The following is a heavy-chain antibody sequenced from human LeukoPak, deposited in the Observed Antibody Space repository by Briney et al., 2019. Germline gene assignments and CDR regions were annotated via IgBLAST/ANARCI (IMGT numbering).Heavy chain of an antibody. J-gene: IGHJ4*02. CDR1: GGSISSYY. CDR2: IYYSGST. CDR3: ARVRRWELPFFDY. V-gene: IGHV4-59*06. Sequence: SETLSLTCTVSGGSISSYYWSWIRQHPGKGLEWIGYIYYSGSTYYNPSLKSRVTISVDTSKNQFSLKLSSVTAADTAVYYCARVRRWELPFFDYWGQGTLVTVSS. D-gene: IGHD1-26*01.